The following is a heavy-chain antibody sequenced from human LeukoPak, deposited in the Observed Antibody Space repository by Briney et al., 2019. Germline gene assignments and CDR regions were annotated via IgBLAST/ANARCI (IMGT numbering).Heavy chain of an antibody. J-gene: IGHJ4*02. Sequence: ASVKVSCKASGGTFSSYAISWVRQAPGQGLEWMGGIIPIFGTANYAQKFQGRVTITADESTSTAYMELSSLRSEDTAVYYCAGGLSGLVVPAAIGSDYFDYWGQGTLVTVSS. D-gene: IGHD2-2*01. CDR3: AGGLSGLVVPAAIGSDYFDY. CDR1: GGTFSSYA. CDR2: IIPIFGTA. V-gene: IGHV1-69*13.